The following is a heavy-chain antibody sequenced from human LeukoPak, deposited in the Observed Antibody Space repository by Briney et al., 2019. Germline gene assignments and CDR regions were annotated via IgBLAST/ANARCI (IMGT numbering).Heavy chain of an antibody. J-gene: IGHJ4*02. D-gene: IGHD6-19*01. CDR3: ARDRGNGWNHPAD. CDR2: IYGSGNT. CDR1: GGSISSYY. V-gene: IGHV4-4*07. Sequence: SETLSLTCTVSGGSISSYYCSWIRQPAGKGLEWIGRIYGSGNTNYNPSLRSRVTMSLDTSKNQFSLKLSSVTAADTALYYCARDRGNGWNHPADWGQGTRVTVSS.